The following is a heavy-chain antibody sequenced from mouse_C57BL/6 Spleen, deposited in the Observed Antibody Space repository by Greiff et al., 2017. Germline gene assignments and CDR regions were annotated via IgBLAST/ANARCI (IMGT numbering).Heavy chain of an antibody. V-gene: IGHV1-53*01. CDR3: ARSSTLYYSNYVLDY. D-gene: IGHD2-5*01. CDR1: GYTFTSYW. J-gene: IGHJ2*01. CDR2: INPSNGGT. Sequence: QVQLQQPGTELVKPGASVTLSCKASGYTFTSYWMHWVKQRPGQGLEWIGNINPSNGGTNYNEKFKSKATLTVDKSSSTAYMQLSSLTSEDSAVYYCARSSTLYYSNYVLDYWGQGTTLTVSS.